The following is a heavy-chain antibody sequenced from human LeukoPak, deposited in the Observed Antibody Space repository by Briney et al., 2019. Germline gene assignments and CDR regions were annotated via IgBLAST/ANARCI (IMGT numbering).Heavy chain of an antibody. V-gene: IGHV3-53*01. Sequence: GGSLRLSCAASGFTVSSNYVSWVRQAPGKGLEWVSVIYSGGSTYYADSVKGRFTISRDNSKNTLYLQMNSLRAGDTAVYYCARDTPLNTSPGQYYYGMDVWGQGTTVTVSS. D-gene: IGHD1-14*01. CDR3: ARDTPLNTSPGQYYYGMDV. CDR2: IYSGGST. J-gene: IGHJ6*02. CDR1: GFTVSSNY.